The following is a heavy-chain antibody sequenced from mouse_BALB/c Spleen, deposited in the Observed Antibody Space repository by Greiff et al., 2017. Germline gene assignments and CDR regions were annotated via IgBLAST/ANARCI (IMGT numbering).Heavy chain of an antibody. CDR1: GFTFSDYG. J-gene: IGHJ4*01. D-gene: IGHD2-14*01. CDR3: AREVRGAMDY. CDR2: ISNLAYSI. Sequence: EVKLMESGGGLVQPGGSRKLSCAASGFTFSDYGMAWVRQAPGKGPEWVAFISNLAYSIYYADTVTGRFTISRENAKNTLYLEMSSLRSEDTAMYYCAREVRGAMDYWGQGTSVTVSS. V-gene: IGHV5-15*02.